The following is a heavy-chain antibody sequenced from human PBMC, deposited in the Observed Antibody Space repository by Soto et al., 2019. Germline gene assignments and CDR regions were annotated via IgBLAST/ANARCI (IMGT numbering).Heavy chain of an antibody. Sequence: QLQESGPGLVKPSETLSLTCSVSGDSINSDKYYWGWIRQPPGKGLEWIGSIYYRGNTYYNPSPQTRVTISRDKSKSQFSRRLNSVTAADSAGYFCARLEGLATISYYFDFWGQGAQVTVSS. V-gene: IGHV4-39*01. D-gene: IGHD3-9*01. CDR2: IYYRGNT. CDR3: ARLEGLATISYYFDF. CDR1: GDSINSDKYY. J-gene: IGHJ4*02.